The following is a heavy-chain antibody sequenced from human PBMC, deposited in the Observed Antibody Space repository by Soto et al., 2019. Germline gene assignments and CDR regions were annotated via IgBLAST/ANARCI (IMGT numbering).Heavy chain of an antibody. V-gene: IGHV3-53*02. CDR2: IYSGGST. CDR3: GAGRGGGFYTSYPRYYFDY. Sequence: EVQLVETGGGLIQPGGSLRLSCAASGFTVSSNYMSWVRQAPGKGLEWVSVIYSGGSTYYADSVKGRFTISRDNSKNTLDLQMNSLRAEDPAVYYCGAGRGGGFYTSYPRYYFDYWGQGTLVTVSS. J-gene: IGHJ4*02. D-gene: IGHD3-16*01. CDR1: GFTVSSNY.